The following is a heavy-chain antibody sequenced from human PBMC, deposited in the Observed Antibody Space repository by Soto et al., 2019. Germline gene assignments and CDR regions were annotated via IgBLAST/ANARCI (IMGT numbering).Heavy chain of an antibody. Sequence: GGSLRLSCAASGFTFSSYAMSWVRQAPGKGLEWVSAISGSGGSTYYADSVKGRFTISRDNSKNTLYLQMNSLRAEDTAVYYCAKSYYGSGSYYIGPFDPWGQGTLVTVSS. CDR3: AKSYYGSGSYYIGPFDP. D-gene: IGHD3-10*01. J-gene: IGHJ5*02. CDR2: ISGSGGST. V-gene: IGHV3-23*01. CDR1: GFTFSSYA.